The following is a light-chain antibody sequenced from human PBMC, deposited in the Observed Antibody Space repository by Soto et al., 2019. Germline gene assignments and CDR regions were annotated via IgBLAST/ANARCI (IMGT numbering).Light chain of an antibody. CDR2: KAS. V-gene: IGKV1-5*03. CDR3: QQYNSYSLS. Sequence: DIQMTQSPSTLAASVGDRVTITCRASQSFTRWLAWYQQKPGKAPKLLIYKASNLEVGVPSRFSGTGSGTEFNFTITDLQPDDFATYYCQQYNSYSLSVGQGTKLEV. J-gene: IGKJ2*03. CDR1: QSFTRW.